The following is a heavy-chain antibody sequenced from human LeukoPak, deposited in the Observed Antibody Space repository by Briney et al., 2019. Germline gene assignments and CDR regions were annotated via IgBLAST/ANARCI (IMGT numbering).Heavy chain of an antibody. CDR3: AREGSGWYGNFDY. D-gene: IGHD6-19*01. J-gene: IGHJ4*02. V-gene: IGHV1-2*02. Sequence: ASVTVSCKSSAYTFTVYYMHWVRQAPGQGLEWMGWINPDSGGTNYAQKFQGRVTMTRDTSISTAYMEVSRLRSDDTAMYYCAREGSGWYGNFDYWGQGTLVTVSS. CDR1: AYTFTVYY. CDR2: INPDSGGT.